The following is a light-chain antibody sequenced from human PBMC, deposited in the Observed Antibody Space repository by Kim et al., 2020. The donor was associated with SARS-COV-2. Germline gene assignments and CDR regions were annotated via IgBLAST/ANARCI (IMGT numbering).Light chain of an antibody. CDR2: GAS. V-gene: IGKV3-20*01. J-gene: IGKJ5*01. CDR1: QSVSSSY. CDR3: QQYGRSPTT. Sequence: LPGERASLSSSASQSVSSSYLAWYQHKPGQSPGLLIHGASSRATGVPDRFRGGGSGTDFTLTITRLEPEDFAVYYCQQYGRSPTTFGQGTRLEIK.